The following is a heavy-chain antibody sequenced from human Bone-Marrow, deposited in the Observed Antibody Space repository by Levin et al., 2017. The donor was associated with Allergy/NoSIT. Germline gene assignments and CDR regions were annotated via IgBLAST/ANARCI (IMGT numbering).Heavy chain of an antibody. CDR1: GFTFGDYA. V-gene: IGHV3-49*03. D-gene: IGHD1-26*01. CDR3: TRDLFSPPQRWVGNLNAFDI. J-gene: IGHJ3*02. Sequence: PAGGSLRLSCTASGFTFGDYAMSWFRQAPGKGLEWVGFIRSKAYGGTTEYAASVKGRFTISRDDSKSIAYLQMNSLKTEDTAVYYCTRDLFSPPQRWVGNLNAFDIWGQGTMVTVSS. CDR2: IRSKAYGGTT.